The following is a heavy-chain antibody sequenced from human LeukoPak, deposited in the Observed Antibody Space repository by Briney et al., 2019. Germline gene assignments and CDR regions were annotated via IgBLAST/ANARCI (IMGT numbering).Heavy chain of an antibody. CDR3: ARLSRYYDFWSGYYYFDY. V-gene: IGHV4-30-4*08. J-gene: IGHJ4*02. CDR2: IYYSGST. D-gene: IGHD3-3*01. CDR1: GGSISSGDYY. Sequence: PSETLSLTCTVSGGSISSGDYYWSWIRQPPGKGLEWIGYIYYSGSTYYNPSLKSRVTISVDTSKNQLSLKLSSVTAADTAVYYCARLSRYYDFWSGYYYFDYWGQGTLVTVSS.